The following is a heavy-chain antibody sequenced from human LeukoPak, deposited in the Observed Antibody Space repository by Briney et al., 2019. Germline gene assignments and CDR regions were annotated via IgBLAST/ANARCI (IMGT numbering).Heavy chain of an antibody. D-gene: IGHD5-18*01. Sequence: GESLQISCQGSGYIFTSYWIGWVRQLPGKGLEGMGIIYPGDSDTRYSPSFQGQVTISADKSISTAYLQWSSLKASDTAMYYCASSGYSYGYYMDVWGKGTTVTVSS. J-gene: IGHJ6*03. CDR2: IYPGDSDT. V-gene: IGHV5-51*01. CDR1: GYIFTSYW. CDR3: ASSGYSYGYYMDV.